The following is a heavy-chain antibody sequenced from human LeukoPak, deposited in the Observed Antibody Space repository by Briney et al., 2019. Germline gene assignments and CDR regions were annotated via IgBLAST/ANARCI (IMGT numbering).Heavy chain of an antibody. CDR2: INPNSGGT. CDR3: ARAYPLRFLEWLSPPLV. Sequence: ASVKVSCKASGYTFTGYYMTRVRQAPGQGLECMGWINPNSGGTNYAQKFQGRVTMTRDTSISTAYMELSRLRSDDTAVYYCARAYPLRFLEWLSPPLVWGKGTTVTVSS. V-gene: IGHV1-2*02. J-gene: IGHJ6*04. D-gene: IGHD3-3*01. CDR1: GYTFTGYY.